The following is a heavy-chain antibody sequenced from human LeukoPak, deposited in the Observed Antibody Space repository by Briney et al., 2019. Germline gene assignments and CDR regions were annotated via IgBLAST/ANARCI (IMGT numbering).Heavy chain of an antibody. Sequence: GGSLRLSCAASGFTFSSYAMHWVRQAPGKGLEWVAVISYDGSNKYYADSVKGRFTISRDNSKNTLYLQMNSLRAEDTAVYYCAATRGGSGSYSLYYFDYWGQGTLVTVSS. V-gene: IGHV3-30*01. J-gene: IGHJ4*02. CDR2: ISYDGSNK. CDR3: AATRGGSGSYSLYYFDY. CDR1: GFTFSSYA. D-gene: IGHD3-10*01.